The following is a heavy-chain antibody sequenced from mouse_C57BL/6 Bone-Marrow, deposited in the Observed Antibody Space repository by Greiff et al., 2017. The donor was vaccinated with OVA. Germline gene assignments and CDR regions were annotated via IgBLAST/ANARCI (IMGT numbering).Heavy chain of an antibody. J-gene: IGHJ3*01. D-gene: IGHD3-2*02. CDR1: GYTFNDYY. V-gene: IGHV1-75*01. CDR3: AREGQAGGFAD. CDR2: IFPGSGST. Sequence: VQLQESGPELVKPGASVKISCKASGYTFNDYYINWVKQRPGQGLEWIGWIFPGSGSTYYNEKFKGKATLTVDKSSSTAYMLLSSLTSEDSAVDCCAREGQAGGFADWGQGTLVTVSA.